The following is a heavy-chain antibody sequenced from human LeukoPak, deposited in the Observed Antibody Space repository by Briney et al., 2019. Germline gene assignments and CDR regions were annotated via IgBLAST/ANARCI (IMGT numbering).Heavy chain of an antibody. J-gene: IGHJ4*02. CDR3: ARAARPDYYDSPFDY. D-gene: IGHD3-22*01. CDR1: GGSIRGSSSNYY. CDR2: IYYSGST. V-gene: IGHV4-39*01. Sequence: PSETLSLTCTVSGGSIRGSSSNYYWGWIRQSPGKGLEWIGTIYYSGSTYYNPSLKSRVTISVDTSKNQFSLRLSSVTAADTAVYYCARAARPDYYDSPFDYWGQGTLVTVSS.